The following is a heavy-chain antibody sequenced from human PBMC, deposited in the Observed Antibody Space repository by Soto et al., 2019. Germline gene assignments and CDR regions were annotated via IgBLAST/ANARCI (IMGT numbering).Heavy chain of an antibody. D-gene: IGHD5-18*01. V-gene: IGHV4-39*01. CDR3: ARLILGYSYGYAFDI. CDR1: GGSISSSSYY. CDR2: IYYSGST. J-gene: IGHJ3*02. Sequence: SETLSLTCTVSGGSISSSSYYWGWIRQPPGKGLEWIGSIYYSGSTYYNPSLKSRVTISEDTSKNQFSLKLSSVTAADTAVYYCARLILGYSYGYAFDIWGQGTMVTVSS.